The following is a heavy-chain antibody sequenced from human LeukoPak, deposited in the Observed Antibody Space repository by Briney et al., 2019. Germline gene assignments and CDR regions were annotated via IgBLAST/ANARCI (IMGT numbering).Heavy chain of an antibody. CDR3: ARQSAELIDAFDI. CDR2: IYYSGST. J-gene: IGHJ3*02. D-gene: IGHD1-26*01. CDR1: GGSISSYY. Sequence: PSETLSLTCTASGGSISSYYWSWIRQPPGKGLEWIGYIYYSGSTNYNPSLKSRVTISVDTSKNQFSLKLSSVTAADTAVYYCARQSAELIDAFDIWGQGTMVTVSS. V-gene: IGHV4-59*08.